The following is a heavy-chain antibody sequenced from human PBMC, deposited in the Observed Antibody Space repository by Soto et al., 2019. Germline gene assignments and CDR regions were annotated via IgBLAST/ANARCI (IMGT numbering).Heavy chain of an antibody. CDR1: GFTFNSHA. J-gene: IGHJ6*03. D-gene: IGHD6-19*01. Sequence: GGSLRLSCAASGFTFNSHAMSWVRQAPGKGLEWVSAISGSGGSRYYADSVKGRFTISRDNSKNTLYLQMNSLRAEDTAVYHCAKDLDSGGWAPVLYYMDVWGKGTTVTVSS. CDR3: AKDLDSGGWAPVLYYMDV. CDR2: ISGSGGSR. V-gene: IGHV3-23*01.